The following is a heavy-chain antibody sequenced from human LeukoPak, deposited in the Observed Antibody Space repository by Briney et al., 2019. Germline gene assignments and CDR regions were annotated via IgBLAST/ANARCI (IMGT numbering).Heavy chain of an antibody. CDR2: ISKDGNGK. CDR1: GFTFNNYG. CDR3: AKDAYYSSGTYADC. D-gene: IGHD3-10*01. Sequence: PGRSLRLSCAASGFTFNNYGMHWVRQAPGKGLEWVAVISKDGNGKYYADPVKGRFTISRDNSKNTLYLRMNSLKPEDTALYYCAKDAYYSSGTYADCWGQGTLVTVSS. V-gene: IGHV3-30*18. J-gene: IGHJ4*02.